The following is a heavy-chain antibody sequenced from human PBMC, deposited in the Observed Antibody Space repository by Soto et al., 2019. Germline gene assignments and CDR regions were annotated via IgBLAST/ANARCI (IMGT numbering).Heavy chain of an antibody. J-gene: IGHJ5*02. CDR3: ARGAVTNYYGSGSYYNANNWFDP. CDR2: IYYSGST. D-gene: IGHD3-10*01. CDR1: GGSISSGGYY. V-gene: IGHV4-31*03. Sequence: QVQLQESGPGLVKPSQTLSLTCTVSGGSISSGGYYWSWIRQHPGKGLEWIGYIYYSGSTYYNPSLKSRVTISVDTSKNHFSLKLSSVTAADTAVYYCARGAVTNYYGSGSYYNANNWFDPWGQGTLVTVSS.